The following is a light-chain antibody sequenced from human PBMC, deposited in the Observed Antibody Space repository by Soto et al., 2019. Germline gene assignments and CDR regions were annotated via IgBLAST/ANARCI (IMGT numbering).Light chain of an antibody. V-gene: IGKV3-20*01. CDR1: QSVSSNY. Sequence: EIVLTQSPGTLSLSAGERATLSCRASQSVSSNYFAWFQQRPGQAPRLLIYGVSTRATGTPDRFSASGSATEFTLNINRLEPEDFAVYYCHQSGASPWTFGQGTKVEIK. J-gene: IGKJ1*01. CDR2: GVS. CDR3: HQSGASPWT.